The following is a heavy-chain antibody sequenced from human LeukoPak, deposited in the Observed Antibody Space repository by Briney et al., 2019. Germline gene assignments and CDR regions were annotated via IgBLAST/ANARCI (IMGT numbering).Heavy chain of an antibody. D-gene: IGHD2-15*01. CDR2: ISGSGGST. CDR3: AKDGSPIVVVVAYFDY. V-gene: IGHV3-23*01. CDR1: GFTFSSYG. Sequence: GGSLRLSCAASGFTFSSYGMHWVRQAPGKGLEWVSAISGSGGSTYYADSVKGRFTISRDNSKNTLYLQMNSLRAEDAAVYYCAKDGSPIVVVVAYFDYWGQGTLVTVSS. J-gene: IGHJ4*02.